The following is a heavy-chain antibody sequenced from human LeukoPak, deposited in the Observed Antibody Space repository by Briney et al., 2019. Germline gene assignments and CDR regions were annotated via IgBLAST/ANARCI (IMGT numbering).Heavy chain of an antibody. D-gene: IGHD6-13*01. CDR2: INHSGST. Sequence: SETLSLTCAVYGGSLSGSYWSWIRQPPGKGLEWIGEINHSGSTNYNPSLKSRVTISVDTSKNQFSLKLSSVTAADTAVYYCARGGIAAAGTLDYWGQGTLVTVSS. CDR1: GGSLSGSY. J-gene: IGHJ4*02. V-gene: IGHV4-34*01. CDR3: ARGGIAAAGTLDY.